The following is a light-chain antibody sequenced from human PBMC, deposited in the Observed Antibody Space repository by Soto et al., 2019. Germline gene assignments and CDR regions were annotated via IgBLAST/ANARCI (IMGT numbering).Light chain of an antibody. V-gene: IGKV1-5*03. CDR1: QTICRW. CDR3: QHYNSYPEA. CDR2: KAS. J-gene: IGKJ1*01. Sequence: DIQSSQYPTTLSRSVGDRVTITRRASQTICRWLAWYQQTQGKAPKLXIYKASPLKSGVPSMFSCSGAGTECTRTISSLQPDDFATEFCQHYNSYPEAFGQGTKVDIK.